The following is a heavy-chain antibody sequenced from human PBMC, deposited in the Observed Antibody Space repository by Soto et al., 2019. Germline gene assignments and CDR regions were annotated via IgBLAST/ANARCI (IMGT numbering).Heavy chain of an antibody. CDR1: GGSISSYY. J-gene: IGHJ3*01. V-gene: IGHV4-59*01. CDR2: IYYSGST. D-gene: IGHD3-10*01. Sequence: SETLSLTCTVSGGSISSYYWSWIRQPPGKGLEWIGYIYYSGSTNYNPSLKSRVTMSVDASTNQFSLKLSSVTAADTAVYYCARVWGGGFDFWGQGTMVTVSS. CDR3: ARVWGGGFDF.